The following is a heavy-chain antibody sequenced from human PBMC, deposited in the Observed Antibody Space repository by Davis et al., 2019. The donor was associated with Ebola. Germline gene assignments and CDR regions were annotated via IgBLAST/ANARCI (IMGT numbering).Heavy chain of an antibody. CDR3: ARNGVAAGTGLDS. J-gene: IGHJ4*02. CDR1: GYTFISYG. CDR2: INTYNGNT. Sequence: ASVKVSCKASGYTFISYGITWVRQAPGQGLEWMGWINTYNGNTNYAQKVQGRVTITTDTSTSTAYMELRSLRSDDTAVYYCARNGVAAGTGLDSWGQGTLVTVSS. D-gene: IGHD6-13*01. V-gene: IGHV1-18*01.